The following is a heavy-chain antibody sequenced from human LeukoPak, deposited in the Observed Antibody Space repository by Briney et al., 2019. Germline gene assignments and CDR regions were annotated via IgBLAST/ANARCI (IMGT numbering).Heavy chain of an antibody. V-gene: IGHV3-21*01. CDR1: GFTFSSYS. D-gene: IGHD5-12*01. J-gene: IGHJ4*02. CDR3: ARVARGIAFDY. CDR2: ISSSSRYI. Sequence: GGSLRLSCAASGFTFSSYSMNWVRPAPGKGLEWVSSISSSSRYIYYAVSVKGRFTISRDNAKNSLYLHMNSLRAEDTAVYYCARVARGIAFDYWGQGTLVTVSS.